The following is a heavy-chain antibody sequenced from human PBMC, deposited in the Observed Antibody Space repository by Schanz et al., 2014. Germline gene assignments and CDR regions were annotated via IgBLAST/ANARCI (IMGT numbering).Heavy chain of an antibody. D-gene: IGHD3-22*01. Sequence: VQLVESGGGLVQPGGSLRLSCAASRFTFSNYAMSWVRQAPGKGLEWVAVISYHGSERYYADSVKGRFTISRDNSKNTLYLQMNSLRTEDTAVYFCAKSYDTSGYSGFDYWGQGTLVTVSS. CDR1: RFTFSNYA. V-gene: IGHV3-30*18. CDR2: ISYHGSER. CDR3: AKSYDTSGYSGFDY. J-gene: IGHJ4*02.